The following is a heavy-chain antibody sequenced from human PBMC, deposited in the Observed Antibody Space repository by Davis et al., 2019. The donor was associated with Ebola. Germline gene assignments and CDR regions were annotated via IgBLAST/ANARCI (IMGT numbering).Heavy chain of an antibody. J-gene: IGHJ6*02. V-gene: IGHV4-34*01. CDR2: INHSGST. CDR1: GGSFSGYY. D-gene: IGHD2-2*01. Sequence: MPSETLSLTCAVYGGSFSGYYWSWIRQPPGKGLEWIGEINHSGSTNYNPSLKSRVTISVDTSKNQFSLKLSSVTAADTAVYYCARGSYCSSTSCYYYGMDVWGQGTTVTVSS. CDR3: ARGSYCSSTSCYYYGMDV.